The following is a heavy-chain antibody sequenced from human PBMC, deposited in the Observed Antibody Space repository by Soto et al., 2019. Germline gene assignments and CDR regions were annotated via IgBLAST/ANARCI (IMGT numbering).Heavy chain of an antibody. Sequence: QVQLVQSGAEVKKPGSSVKVSCKASGGTFSSYTISWVRQAPGQGLEWMGRIIPILGIANYAQKFQGRVTITEDKSTSTAYMELSSLRSEDTAVYYCARGLGYCSSTSCYKDAFDIWGQGTMVTVSS. CDR1: GGTFSSYT. CDR2: IIPILGIA. V-gene: IGHV1-69*02. D-gene: IGHD2-2*02. J-gene: IGHJ3*02. CDR3: ARGLGYCSSTSCYKDAFDI.